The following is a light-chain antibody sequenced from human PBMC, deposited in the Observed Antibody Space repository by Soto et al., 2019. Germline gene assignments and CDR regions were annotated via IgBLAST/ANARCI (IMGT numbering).Light chain of an antibody. CDR3: QQLSSYPRT. V-gene: IGKV1-17*03. J-gene: IGKJ4*01. CDR1: RGIGDR. CDR2: AAS. Sequence: DIPMTQNPSSPSSVFGDPVPLTLRASRGIGDRLAWFQQKPGKAPQFLIQAASNLQSGVPSRFSGSGSGTEFTLTISSLQPEDFATYYCQQLSSYPRTFGGGTKVDIK.